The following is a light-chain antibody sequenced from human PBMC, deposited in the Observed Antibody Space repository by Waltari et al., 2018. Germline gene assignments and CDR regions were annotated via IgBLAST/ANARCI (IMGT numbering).Light chain of an antibody. CDR3: QKYNSAPHT. Sequence: DIQMTQSPSSLSASVGDRVTITCRASQGISDYLASYQQKPGKIPRLLIYATSTLQSGVSSRFSGSGSGTDFTLTITSLQPEDVANYYCQKYNSAPHTFGGGTKVEIK. J-gene: IGKJ4*01. CDR1: QGISDY. V-gene: IGKV1-27*01. CDR2: ATS.